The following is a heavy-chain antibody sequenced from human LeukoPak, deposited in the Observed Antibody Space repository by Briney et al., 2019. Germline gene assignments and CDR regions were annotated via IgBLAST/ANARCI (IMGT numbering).Heavy chain of an antibody. CDR1: GGSISSYY. V-gene: IGHV4-59*12. J-gene: IGHJ4*02. CDR2: IYYSGST. D-gene: IGHD3-22*01. CDR3: ARERLPPPYYYDSSGEFDY. Sequence: SETLSLTCTVSGGSISSYYWSWIRQPPGKGLEWIGYIYYSGSTNYNPSLKSRVTISVDTSKNQFSLKLSSVTAADTAVYYCARERLPPPYYYDSSGEFDYWGQGTLVTVSS.